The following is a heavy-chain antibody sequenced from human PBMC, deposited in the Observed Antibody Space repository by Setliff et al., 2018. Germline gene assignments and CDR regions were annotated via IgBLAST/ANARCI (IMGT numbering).Heavy chain of an antibody. V-gene: IGHV3-23*01. CDR1: GFTFSHFA. D-gene: IGHD1-7*01. CDR3: ARDQFRNSGGLYS. CDR2: IGAGGDYT. Sequence: PGGSLRLSCAASGFTFSHFAVTWVRQSPGRGLEWVASIGAGGDYTKYADSVRGRFTISRDNSKNTIYLQMNSLRAEDTAVYYCARDQFRNSGGLYSWGQGTLVTVSS. J-gene: IGHJ5*02.